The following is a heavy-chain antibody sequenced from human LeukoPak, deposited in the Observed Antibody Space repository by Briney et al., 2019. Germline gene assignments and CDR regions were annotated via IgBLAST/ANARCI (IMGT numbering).Heavy chain of an antibody. Sequence: GGSLRLSCAASGFTVSSNFMSWVRQAAGKGLEWVSVIYSGGSTYYADSVKGRFTTSRDNSKNTLYLQMNSLRVEDTAVYYCALGLVTDYWGQGTLVTVSS. CDR2: IYSGGST. J-gene: IGHJ4*02. D-gene: IGHD3-9*01. CDR3: ALGLVTDY. CDR1: GFTVSSNF. V-gene: IGHV3-66*01.